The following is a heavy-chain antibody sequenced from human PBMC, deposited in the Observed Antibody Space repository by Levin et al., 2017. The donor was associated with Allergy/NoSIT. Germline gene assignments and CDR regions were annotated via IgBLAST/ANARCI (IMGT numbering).Heavy chain of an antibody. V-gene: IGHV4-34*01. D-gene: IGHD5-12*01. CDR2: INHSGTT. CDR1: GGSFSSYY. Sequence: SETLSLTCAVYGGSFSSYYWSWIRQPPGKGLEWIGEINHSGTTNYNPSLKSRVTISLDTSKNHFSLKLNSVTAADTAVYYCASSRGYNGNDWAHYFDYWGQGTLVTVSS. CDR3: ASSRGYNGNDWAHYFDY. J-gene: IGHJ4*02.